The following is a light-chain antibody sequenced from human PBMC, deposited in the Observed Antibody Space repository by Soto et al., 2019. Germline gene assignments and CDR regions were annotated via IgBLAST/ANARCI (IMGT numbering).Light chain of an antibody. CDR2: AAS. Sequence: DVQLTQSPSSLSASVGDRISITCRASQGINSYVAWYQQKPGRSPTILIYAASTLQTGVPSRFSGSGYATDFTLTISGLQPEDVATYFCQQTFVIPQTFGQGTKVDVK. CDR3: QQTFVIPQT. CDR1: QGINSY. J-gene: IGKJ1*01. V-gene: IGKV1-27*01.